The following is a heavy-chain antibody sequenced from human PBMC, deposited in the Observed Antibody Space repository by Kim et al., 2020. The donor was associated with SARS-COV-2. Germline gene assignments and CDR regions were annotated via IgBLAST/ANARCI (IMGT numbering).Heavy chain of an antibody. CDR2: ISAYNGNT. V-gene: IGHV1-18*01. D-gene: IGHD1-26*01. J-gene: IGHJ3*02. CDR3: ARGWDVVGATGDAFDI. Sequence: ASVKVSCKASGYTFTSYGISWVRQAPGQGLEWMGWISAYNGNTNYAQKLQGRVTMTTDTSTSTAYMELRSLRSDDTAVYYCARGWDVVGATGDAFDIWGQGTMVTVSS. CDR1: GYTFTSYG.